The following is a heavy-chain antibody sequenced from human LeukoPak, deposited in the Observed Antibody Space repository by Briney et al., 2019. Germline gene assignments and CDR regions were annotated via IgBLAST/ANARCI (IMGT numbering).Heavy chain of an antibody. Sequence: GGSLRLSCAASGFAFSSYGMHWVRQAPGKGLEWVALIWYDGSDKYYADSVKGRFTISKDNSENTLSLQMNSLRAEDTAVYYCTRAGWYYDFWSGYPESEYYYYMDVWGKGTTVTVSS. CDR2: IWYDGSDK. CDR3: TRAGWYYDFWSGYPESEYYYYMDV. CDR1: GFAFSSYG. D-gene: IGHD3-3*01. V-gene: IGHV3-33*01. J-gene: IGHJ6*03.